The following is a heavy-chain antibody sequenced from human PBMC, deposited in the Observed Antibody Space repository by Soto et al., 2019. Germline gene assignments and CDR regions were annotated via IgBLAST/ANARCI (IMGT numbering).Heavy chain of an antibody. CDR2: VSGNNGAS. CDR3: VRYQEYFRVNGKWFDS. CDR1: GYTSADFG. V-gene: IGHV1-18*04. D-gene: IGHD2-2*01. J-gene: IGHJ5*01. Sequence: EASVKVSCKASGYTSADFGISWVRQAPGQGLEWMGGVSGNNGASNPAPKVQGRITMTLDTSTGVSYMALRSLRSDDTAIYYCVRYQEYFRVNGKWFDSWGQGTLVTVSS.